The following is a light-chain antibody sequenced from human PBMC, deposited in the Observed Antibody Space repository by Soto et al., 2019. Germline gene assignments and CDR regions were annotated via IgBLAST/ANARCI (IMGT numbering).Light chain of an antibody. CDR1: QTINTW. Sequence: DIQMTQSPSTLSASVGDRVTITCRASQTINTWLAWYQQKPGKAPVFLIYDASSLESGVPSRFSGSGSGTEFTLTISSLQPDDFASYYCQQYSSYSITFGQGTRLDIK. J-gene: IGKJ5*01. V-gene: IGKV1-5*01. CDR3: QQYSSYSIT. CDR2: DAS.